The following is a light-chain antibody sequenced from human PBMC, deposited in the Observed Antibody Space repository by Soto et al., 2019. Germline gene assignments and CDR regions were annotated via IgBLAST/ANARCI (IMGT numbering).Light chain of an antibody. CDR2: WAS. CDR1: QSLLLSSSHENC. CDR3: QEYYSPPWT. J-gene: IGKJ1*01. V-gene: IGKV4-1*01. Sequence: DIVVTQSPESLAVSLGERATINCRSSQSLLLSSSHENCLAWYQQKPGQPPRLLIYWASTRESGGPDRFRGRGSWKDFPLPHRHLEAGDGATYFLQEYYSPPWTFGQGTKVEIK.